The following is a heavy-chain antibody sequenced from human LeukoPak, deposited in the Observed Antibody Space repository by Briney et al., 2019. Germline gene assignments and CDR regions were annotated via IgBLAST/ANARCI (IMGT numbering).Heavy chain of an antibody. CDR1: GFTFSSCG. CDR3: ATETIGRHYDY. D-gene: IGHD1-14*01. J-gene: IGHJ4*02. V-gene: IGHV3-21*01. CDR2: IGPTGTDR. Sequence: KTGGSLRLYCAASGFTFSSCGFKWVRQAPGKGLEWVSSIGPTGTDRYYADSVRGRFTISRDNAKNSMYLQMDSLRDEDTAVYYCATETIGRHYDYWGQGTLLTVSS.